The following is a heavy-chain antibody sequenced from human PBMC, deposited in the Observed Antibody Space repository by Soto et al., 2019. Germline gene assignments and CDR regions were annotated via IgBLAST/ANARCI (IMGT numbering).Heavy chain of an antibody. CDR1: GGSISSGGYY. CDR2: IYHSGYT. D-gene: IGHD1-26*01. V-gene: IGHV4-31*03. Sequence: SETLSLTCTVSGGSISSGGYYRTWIRQHPGKGLEWIAYIYHSGYTFYNPSLKSRVTMSVDTSKNQFSLKLSSVTAADTAVYYCAKWEGLGSDYYYYAMDVWGQGTTVTVS. J-gene: IGHJ6*02. CDR3: AKWEGLGSDYYYYAMDV.